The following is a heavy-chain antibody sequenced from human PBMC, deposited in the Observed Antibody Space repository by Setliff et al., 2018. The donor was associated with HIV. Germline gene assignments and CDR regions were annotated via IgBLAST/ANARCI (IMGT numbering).Heavy chain of an antibody. D-gene: IGHD3-3*01. J-gene: IGHJ6*03. CDR1: GYTFTTFG. V-gene: IGHV1-18*01. CDR2: VSTSNDNT. CDR3: GRYNFWSGYTYYMDV. Sequence: ASVKVSCKTSGYTFTTFGIVWVRQAPGQGLEWMGWVSTSNDNTYYIPKLRDRVTMTTDTSTTSSSMELRGLRSDDTAVYYCGRYNFWSGYTYYMDVWGKGTTVTVSS.